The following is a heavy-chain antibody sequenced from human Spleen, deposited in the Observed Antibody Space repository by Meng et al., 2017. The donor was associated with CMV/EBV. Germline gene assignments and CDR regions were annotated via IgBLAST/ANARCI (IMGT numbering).Heavy chain of an antibody. J-gene: IGHJ6*02. Sequence: GGSLRLSCAASGFTFNIYAMTWVRQAPGKGLEWVSGINWNGGSTGYADSVKGRFTISRDNAKNSLYLQMNSLRAEDTALYHCARGDYSYYYAMDVWGQGTTVTVSS. V-gene: IGHV3-20*01. D-gene: IGHD3-10*01. CDR2: INWNGGST. CDR1: GFTFNIYA. CDR3: ARGDYSYYYAMDV.